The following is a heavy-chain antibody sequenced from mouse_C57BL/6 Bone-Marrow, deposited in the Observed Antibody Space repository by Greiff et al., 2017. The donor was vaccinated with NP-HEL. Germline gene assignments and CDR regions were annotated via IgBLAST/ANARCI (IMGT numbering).Heavy chain of an antibody. CDR2: IDPSDSYT. CDR3: ARRDYDYDWYFDV. V-gene: IGHV1-69*01. D-gene: IGHD2-4*01. Sequence: VQLQQPGAELVMPGASVKLSCKASGYTFTSYWMHWVKQRPGQGLEWIGEIDPSDSYTTYNQKFKGKSTLTVDKSSSTAYMQLSSLTSEDSAVYYCARRDYDYDWYFDVWGTGTTVTVSS. J-gene: IGHJ1*03. CDR1: GYTFTSYW.